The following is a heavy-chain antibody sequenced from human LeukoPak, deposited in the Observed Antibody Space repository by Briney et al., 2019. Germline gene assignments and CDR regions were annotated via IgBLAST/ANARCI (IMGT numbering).Heavy chain of an antibody. CDR3: ATVSAFFYDSGSYYTFDY. Sequence: SETLSLTCAVSGGSISSSKWWSSVRQPPGKGLEWIGEIYHSGSTNYNPSLKSRVTISVDKSKNQFSLKLSSVTAADTAVYYCATVSAFFYDSGSYYTFDYWGQGTLVTVSS. CDR2: IYHSGST. D-gene: IGHD3-10*01. CDR1: GGSISSSKW. V-gene: IGHV4-4*02. J-gene: IGHJ4*02.